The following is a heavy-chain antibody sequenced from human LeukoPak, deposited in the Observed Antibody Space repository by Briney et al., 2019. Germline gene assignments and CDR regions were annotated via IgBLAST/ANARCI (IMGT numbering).Heavy chain of an antibody. V-gene: IGHV3-23*01. CDR2: ISGSGDST. Sequence: GGSLRLSCAASGFTFSSYGMSWVRQAPGKGLEWVSSISGSGDSTFYADSVKGRFSISRDNSENTLYLQVNGLRTEDTAVYYCAKDRLLNCRGDCYIFDYWGQGTVVTVSS. D-gene: IGHD2-21*02. CDR3: AKDRLLNCRGDCYIFDY. CDR1: GFTFSSYG. J-gene: IGHJ4*02.